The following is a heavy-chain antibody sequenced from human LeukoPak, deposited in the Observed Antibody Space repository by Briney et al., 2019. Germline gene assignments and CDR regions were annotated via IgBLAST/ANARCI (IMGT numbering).Heavy chain of an antibody. D-gene: IGHD4-17*01. CDR2: IFGNGAGT. V-gene: IGHV3-23*01. CDR3: AKDGVWPTVTAFAFDH. J-gene: IGHJ4*02. Sequence: GGSLRLSCTASGFTFGDYAMSWVRRAPGRGLEWVSLIFGNGAGTYYADSVKGRFTISRDNAKNTVLLQMSSLRPEDTAVYYCAKDGVWPTVTAFAFDHWGQGTLVTVSS. CDR1: GFTFGDYA.